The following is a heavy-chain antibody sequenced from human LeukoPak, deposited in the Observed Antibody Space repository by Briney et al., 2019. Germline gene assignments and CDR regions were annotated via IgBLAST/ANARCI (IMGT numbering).Heavy chain of an antibody. V-gene: IGHV3-7*05. CDR1: GFTFSSPW. J-gene: IGHJ4*02. CDR3: ARYTRPIDY. CDR2: IKAGGSGA. Sequence: PGGSLRLSCAASGFTFSSPWMSWVRQAPGKGLEWVATIKAGGSGAYYVDSVKGRFTISRDNAKNSLYLQMNSLRAEDTAVYFCARYTRPIDYWGQGTLVTVSS. D-gene: IGHD6-13*01.